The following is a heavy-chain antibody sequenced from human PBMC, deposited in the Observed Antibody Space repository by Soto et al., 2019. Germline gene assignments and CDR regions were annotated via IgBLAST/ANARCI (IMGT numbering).Heavy chain of an antibody. V-gene: IGHV4-30-4*08. Sequence: QVQLQQSGPGLVKPSQTLSLTCSVSGVSISYEYYHWTWIRQSPGKAPEWIGYIHYSGSIMYNPSFMSRVPLSVATSTNQCALQLCFVAAADTAVYFCGREEDGGDRDYYGLDVWGQGSTVSVSS. J-gene: IGHJ6*02. CDR1: GVSISYEYYH. CDR3: GREEDGGDRDYYGLDV. CDR2: IHYSGSI. D-gene: IGHD2-21*02.